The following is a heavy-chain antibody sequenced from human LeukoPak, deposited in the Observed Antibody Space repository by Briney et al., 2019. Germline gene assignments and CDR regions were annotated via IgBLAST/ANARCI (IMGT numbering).Heavy chain of an antibody. CDR3: ARGQDIVVVPAAESFDY. D-gene: IGHD2-2*01. CDR2: ISAYNGNT. Sequence: ASVKVSCKASGYTFTSYGISWVRQAPGQGLEWMGWISAYNGNTNYAQKLQGRVTMTTDTSTSTAYMELRSLRSEDTAVYYCARGQDIVVVPAAESFDYWGQGTPVTVSS. V-gene: IGHV1-18*01. J-gene: IGHJ4*02. CDR1: GYTFTSYG.